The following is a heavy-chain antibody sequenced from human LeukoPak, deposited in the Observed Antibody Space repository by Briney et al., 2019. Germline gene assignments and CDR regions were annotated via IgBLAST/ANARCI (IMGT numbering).Heavy chain of an antibody. J-gene: IGHJ4*02. CDR3: VTNFDPDVD. CDR1: GFTFNSYN. V-gene: IGHV3-48*01. D-gene: IGHD3-9*01. Sequence: GGSLRLSCAASGFTFNSYNMNWVRQAPGKGLEWVSYITRNSDTIDYADSVKGRFTISRDNAKNSLYLQMNSLRAEDTAVYYCVTNFDPDVDWGQGTLVTVSS. CDR2: ITRNSDTI.